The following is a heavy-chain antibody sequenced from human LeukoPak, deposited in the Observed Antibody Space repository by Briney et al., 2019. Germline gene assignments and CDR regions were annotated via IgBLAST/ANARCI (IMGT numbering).Heavy chain of an antibody. CDR1: GFTFSSYG. CDR2: ISYDGSNK. Sequence: GGSLRLSCAASGFTFSSYGMHWVRQAPGKGLEWVAVISYDGSNKYYADSVKGRFTIYRDNSKNTLYLKMNSLRAEDTAVYYCAKDLGSYLDYWGQGALVIVSS. J-gene: IGHJ4*02. D-gene: IGHD3-16*02. CDR3: AKDLGSYLDY. V-gene: IGHV3-30*18.